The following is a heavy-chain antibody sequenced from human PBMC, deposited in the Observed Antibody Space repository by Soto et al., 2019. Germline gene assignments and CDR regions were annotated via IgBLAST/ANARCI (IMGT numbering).Heavy chain of an antibody. CDR1: GFTFSSYA. Sequence: EVQLLESGGGVVQPGGSLRLSCAASGFTFSSYAMSWVRQAPGNGLEWVSAISGSGGSTYYADSVKGRFTISRDNSKNTRYLHMNSLRAEATAVYYCAKDWLAVRGEPPTDWGQGTLVTVSS. J-gene: IGHJ4*02. D-gene: IGHD3-10*01. CDR3: AKDWLAVRGEPPTD. V-gene: IGHV3-23*01. CDR2: ISGSGGST.